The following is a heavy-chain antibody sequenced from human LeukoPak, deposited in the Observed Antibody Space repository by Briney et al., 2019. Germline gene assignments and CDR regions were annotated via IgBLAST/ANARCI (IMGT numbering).Heavy chain of an antibody. D-gene: IGHD3-9*01. Sequence: GASVKVSCKASGYSFTRYGISWVRQAPGQGLEWMGWISAFNGNTNYAQKLQGRVTMTTDASTSTAYMELRSLRFDDTAVYYCARNWFNSIPLQNWFDPWGQGTLVTVSS. J-gene: IGHJ5*02. CDR3: ARNWFNSIPLQNWFDP. CDR2: ISAFNGNT. V-gene: IGHV1-18*01. CDR1: GYSFTRYG.